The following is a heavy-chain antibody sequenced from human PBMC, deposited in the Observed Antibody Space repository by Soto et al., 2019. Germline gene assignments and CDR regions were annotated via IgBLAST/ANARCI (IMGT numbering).Heavy chain of an antibody. J-gene: IGHJ4*02. CDR3: ARDPRMNYDILTGYYIPLDY. Sequence: QVQLVQSGAEVKKPGASVKVSCKASGYTFTSYAISWVRQAPGQGLEWLGWISPYGHTTHAQKFRARVTMTTDTSTSTAYMELRSLRSDDTAVYYCARDPRMNYDILTGYYIPLDYWGQGTQVTVSS. CDR1: GYTFTSYA. D-gene: IGHD3-9*01. V-gene: IGHV1-18*01. CDR2: ISPYGHT.